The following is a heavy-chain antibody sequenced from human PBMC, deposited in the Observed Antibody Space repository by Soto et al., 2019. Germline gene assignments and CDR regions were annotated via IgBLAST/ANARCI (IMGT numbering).Heavy chain of an antibody. V-gene: IGHV3-23*01. CDR2: ISGSGGST. CDR3: AKDRSKQFLEWLLSRNYYYYGMDV. Sequence: GGSLRLSCAASGFTFSSYAMSWVRQAPGKGLEWVSAISGSGGSTYYADSVKGRFTISRDNSKNTLYLQMNSLRAEDTAVYYCAKDRSKQFLEWLLSRNYYYYGMDVWGPGTTVTVSS. D-gene: IGHD3-3*01. J-gene: IGHJ6*02. CDR1: GFTFSSYA.